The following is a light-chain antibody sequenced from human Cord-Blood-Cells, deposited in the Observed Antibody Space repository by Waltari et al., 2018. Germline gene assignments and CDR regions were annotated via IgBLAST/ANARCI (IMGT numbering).Light chain of an antibody. V-gene: IGLV2-14*03. CDR2: AVS. Sequence: QSALTQPASVSGSPGQSITISCTGTSSYVGGYNYVSWYQQHPGKAPKLMIYAVSNRPSGVSNRFSGSKSGNTASLTISGLQAEDEADYYCSSYTSSSTVFGGGTKLTVL. CDR3: SSYTSSSTV. CDR1: SSYVGGYNY. J-gene: IGLJ3*02.